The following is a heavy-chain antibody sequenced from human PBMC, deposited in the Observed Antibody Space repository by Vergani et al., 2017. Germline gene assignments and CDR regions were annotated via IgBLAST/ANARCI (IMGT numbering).Heavy chain of an antibody. CDR2: INTNTGNP. V-gene: IGHV7-4-1*02. CDR1: GYTFTSYA. J-gene: IGHJ5*02. CDR3: ARIDSSGYYYGGWFDP. Sequence: QVQLVHSGSELKKPGASVKVSCKASGYTFTSYAMNWVRQAPGQGLEWMGWINTNTGNPTYAPGFTGRFVFSLDTSVSTAYLQISSLKAEDTAVYYCARIDSSGYYYGGWFDPWGQGTLVTVSS. D-gene: IGHD3-22*01.